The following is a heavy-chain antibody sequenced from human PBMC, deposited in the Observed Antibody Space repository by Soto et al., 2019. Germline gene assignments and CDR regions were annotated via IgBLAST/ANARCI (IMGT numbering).Heavy chain of an antibody. CDR3: ARVALGYCSGGSCSYNWFDP. V-gene: IGHV1-3*01. CDR1: GYTFTSYA. J-gene: IGHJ5*02. CDR2: INAGNGNT. Sequence: ASVKVSCKASGYTFTSYAMHWVRQAPGQRLEWMGWINAGNGNTKYSQKFQGRVTITRDTSASTAYMELSSLRSEDTAVYYCARVALGYCSGGSCSYNWFDPWGQGTLVTVSS. D-gene: IGHD2-15*01.